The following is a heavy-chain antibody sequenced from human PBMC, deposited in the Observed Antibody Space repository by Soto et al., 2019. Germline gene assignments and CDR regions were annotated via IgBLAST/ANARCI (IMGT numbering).Heavy chain of an antibody. J-gene: IGHJ1*01. D-gene: IGHD6-19*01. CDR3: ARDAGIAVAGLAEYFQH. Sequence: QVQLVESGGGVVQPGRSLRLSCAASGFTFSSYGMHWVRQAPGKGLEWVAVIWYDGSNKYYADSVKGRFTISRDNSKTTLDLQMNSLRAEDTAVYYCARDAGIAVAGLAEYFQHWGQGTLVTVSS. CDR2: IWYDGSNK. V-gene: IGHV3-33*01. CDR1: GFTFSSYG.